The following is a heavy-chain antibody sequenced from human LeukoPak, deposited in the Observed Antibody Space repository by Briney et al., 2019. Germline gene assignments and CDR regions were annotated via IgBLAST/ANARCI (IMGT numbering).Heavy chain of an antibody. V-gene: IGHV3-11*06. Sequence: GGSLRLSCAASGFTFSNYYMSWIRQAPGKGLEWISYVSTSGSHTNYADSVKGRFTISRDDAKNSLYLQMNGLRAEDTAVYYCAREFYGRGDSWGQGTLVIVSS. CDR1: GFTFSNYY. CDR2: VSTSGSHT. CDR3: AREFYGRGDS. J-gene: IGHJ4*02. D-gene: IGHD3-10*01.